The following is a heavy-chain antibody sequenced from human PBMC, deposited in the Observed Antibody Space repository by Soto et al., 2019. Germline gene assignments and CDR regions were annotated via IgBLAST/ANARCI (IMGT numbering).Heavy chain of an antibody. V-gene: IGHV3-30*03. J-gene: IGHJ4*02. D-gene: IGHD3-9*01. CDR2: ISYDGVNK. CDR3: ARDRDWAFDY. Sequence: PGGSLRLSCAASGFTFSTYGMHWVRQAPGKGLEWVAVISYDGVNKYYADSVKGRFTISRDNSKNTLYLQMNSLRAEDTAVYYCARDRDWAFDYWGRGTLVTVSS. CDR1: GFTFSTYG.